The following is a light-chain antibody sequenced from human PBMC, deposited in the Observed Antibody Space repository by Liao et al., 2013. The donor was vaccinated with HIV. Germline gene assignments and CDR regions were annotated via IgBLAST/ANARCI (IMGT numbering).Light chain of an antibody. CDR3: QAWDSTGV. J-gene: IGLJ3*02. Sequence: SYELTQPPSVSVSPGQTASIPCSGDKVGDRIVSWYQVKPGQSPEVIIYQNYQRPSGTPERFSGSKSGNTATLTIRGTQAMDEAAYYCQAWDSTGVFGGGTKLTVL. V-gene: IGLV3-1*01. CDR1: KVGDRI. CDR2: QNY.